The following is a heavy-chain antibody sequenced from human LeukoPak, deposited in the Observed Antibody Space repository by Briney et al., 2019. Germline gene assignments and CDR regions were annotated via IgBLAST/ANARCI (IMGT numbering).Heavy chain of an antibody. CDR1: GGSFSGYY. D-gene: IGHD1-26*01. CDR2: INHSGST. Sequence: PSETLSLTCAVYGGSFSGYYWSWIRQPPGKGLEWIGEINHSGSTNYNPSLKSRVTISVDTSKNQFSLKLSSVTAADTAVYYCAGDQWDTTKNAKHFDYWGQGTLVTVSS. J-gene: IGHJ4*02. V-gene: IGHV4-34*01. CDR3: AGDQWDTTKNAKHFDY.